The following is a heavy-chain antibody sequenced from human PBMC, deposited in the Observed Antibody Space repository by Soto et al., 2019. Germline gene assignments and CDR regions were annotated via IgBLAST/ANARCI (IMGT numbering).Heavy chain of an antibody. D-gene: IGHD2-8*02. Sequence: VGSLRLSCVVSGFSLSNFWMNWVRQAPGKGLEWVARIKADGNEKYYVDSVKGRFSISRDNAKNSVFLQMDSLRVDDTAVYYCRIGHWSEFWGQGTLVTVSS. V-gene: IGHV3-7*01. CDR3: RIGHWSEF. CDR2: IKADGNEK. CDR1: GFSLSNFW. J-gene: IGHJ4*02.